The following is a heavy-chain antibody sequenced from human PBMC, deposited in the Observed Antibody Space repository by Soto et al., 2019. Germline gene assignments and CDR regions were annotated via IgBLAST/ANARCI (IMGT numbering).Heavy chain of an antibody. D-gene: IGHD6-13*01. CDR2: IYYSGST. J-gene: IGHJ6*02. CDR1: GGSISSSSYY. CDR3: ARVMAAAGPHYYYYGMDV. V-gene: IGHV4-39*07. Sequence: SETLSLTCTVSGGSISSSSYYWGWIRQPPGKGLEWIGSIYYSGSTYYNPSLKSRVTISVDTSKNQFSLKLSSVTAADTAVYYCARVMAAAGPHYYYYGMDVWGQGTTVTVSS.